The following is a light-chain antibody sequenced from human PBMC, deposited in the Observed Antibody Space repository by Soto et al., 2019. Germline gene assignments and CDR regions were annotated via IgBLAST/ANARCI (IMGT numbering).Light chain of an antibody. CDR1: SSDVGGYNY. V-gene: IGLV2-14*03. CDR3: SSYTSSSLHF. Sequence: QSALTQPASVSGSPGQSITISCTGTSSDVGGYNYVSWYQQHPGKAPKLMIYDVSNRPSGVSNRFSGSKSGNTASLAISGLQAEDEAYYYCSSYTSSSLHFFGTGTKDTVL. CDR2: DVS. J-gene: IGLJ1*01.